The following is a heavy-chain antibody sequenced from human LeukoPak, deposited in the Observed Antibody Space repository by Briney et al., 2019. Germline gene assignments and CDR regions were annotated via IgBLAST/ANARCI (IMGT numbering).Heavy chain of an antibody. J-gene: IGHJ4*02. V-gene: IGHV1-18*01. CDR3: ARGTAAAVAYYFDY. D-gene: IGHD6-13*01. CDR1: GYTFTSYG. CDR2: ISAYNGNT. Sequence: ASVKVSCKASGYTFTSYGISWVRQAPGQGLEWMGWISAYNGNTNYARKLQGRVTMTRNTSISTAYMELSSLRSEDTAVYYCARGTAAAVAYYFDYWGQGTLVTVSS.